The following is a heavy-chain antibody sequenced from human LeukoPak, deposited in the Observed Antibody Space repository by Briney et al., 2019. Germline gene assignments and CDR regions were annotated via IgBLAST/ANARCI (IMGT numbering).Heavy chain of an antibody. J-gene: IGHJ6*03. CDR2: IYYSGST. D-gene: IGHD2-15*01. CDR1: GGSIISSSYY. V-gene: IGHV4-39*07. Sequence: PSETLSLTCTVSGGSIISSSYYWDWIRQPPGKGLEWIGSIYYSGSTYYNPSLKSRVTISVDTSKNQFSLKLSSVTAADTAVYYCARSVEGYCSGGSCYSYYYYMDVWGKGTTVTVSS. CDR3: ARSVEGYCSGGSCYSYYYYMDV.